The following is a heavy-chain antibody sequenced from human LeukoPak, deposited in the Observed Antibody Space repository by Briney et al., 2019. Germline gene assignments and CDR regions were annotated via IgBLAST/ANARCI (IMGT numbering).Heavy chain of an antibody. D-gene: IGHD2-2*01. V-gene: IGHV3-48*01. CDR2: IGHSSSPI. CDR1: GFTFSTYS. Sequence: GGSLRLSCAVSGFTFSTYSMNWVRQAPGKGLEWVSYIGHSSSPIYYADSVKGRFTISRDNAKNSLYLQMNGLRAEDTAVYYCARGPSSQFRTDYWGQGTLVTVSS. J-gene: IGHJ4*02. CDR3: ARGPSSQFRTDY.